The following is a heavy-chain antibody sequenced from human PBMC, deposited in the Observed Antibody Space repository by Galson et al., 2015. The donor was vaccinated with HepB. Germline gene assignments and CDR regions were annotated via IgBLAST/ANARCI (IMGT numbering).Heavy chain of an antibody. V-gene: IGHV1-69*04. CDR2: IIPMLGIA. J-gene: IGHJ6*02. D-gene: IGHD3-10*01. CDR3: ARDLMDHYNYYAMDV. CDR1: GGTFSKDT. Sequence: SVKVSCKASGGTFSKDTISWVRQAPGQGLEWMGRIIPMLGIANHALKFQGRVTFTADKSTSTAYMELSSLRSEDTAVYYCARDLMDHYNYYAMDVWGQGTTVTVSS.